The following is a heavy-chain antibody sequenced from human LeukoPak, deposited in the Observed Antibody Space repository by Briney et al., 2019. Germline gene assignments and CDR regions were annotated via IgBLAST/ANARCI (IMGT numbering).Heavy chain of an antibody. Sequence: GGSLRLSSAAPGFTFSNYATSWVRQAPGKGLEWVSAIRGDGGATWYADSVRGRFTVSRDNSKNTLYLQMNSLRAEDTAVYYCAKTRVVGYYFDXXXQXTXXXVXS. D-gene: IGHD2-15*01. CDR3: AKTRVVGYYFDX. J-gene: IGHJ4*02. CDR1: GFTFSNYA. CDR2: IRGDGGAT. V-gene: IGHV3-23*01.